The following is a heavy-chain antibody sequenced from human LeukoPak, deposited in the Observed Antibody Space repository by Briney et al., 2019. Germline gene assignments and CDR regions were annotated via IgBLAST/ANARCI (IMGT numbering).Heavy chain of an antibody. CDR2: ISSSGSTI. CDR1: GVTFSGYE. V-gene: IGHV3-48*03. J-gene: IGHJ4*02. Sequence: GGSLRLSCTVSGVTFSGYEMNWVRQAPGKGLEWVSYISSSGSTIFYADSVKGRFTISRDNAKNSLYLQMNSLRAEDTAVYYCAKDQGYEEAMTRGYFDYWGQGTLVTVSS. CDR3: AKDQGYEEAMTRGYFDY. D-gene: IGHD2-2*01.